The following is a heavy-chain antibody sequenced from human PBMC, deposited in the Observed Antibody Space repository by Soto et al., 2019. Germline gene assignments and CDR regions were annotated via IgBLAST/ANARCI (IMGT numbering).Heavy chain of an antibody. CDR3: ARVPSMNMVTAYCFDY. CDR1: GGTFSSYA. Sequence: SVKVSCKASGGTFSSYAISWVRQAPGQGLEWMGGIIPIFGTANYAQKFQGRVTITADESTSTAYMELSSLRSEDTAVYYCARVPSMNMVTAYCFDYWVQGTLVTVSS. J-gene: IGHJ4*02. V-gene: IGHV1-69*13. D-gene: IGHD2-21*02. CDR2: IIPIFGTA.